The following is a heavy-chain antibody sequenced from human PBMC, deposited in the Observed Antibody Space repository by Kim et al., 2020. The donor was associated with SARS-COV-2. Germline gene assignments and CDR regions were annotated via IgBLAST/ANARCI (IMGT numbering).Heavy chain of an antibody. CDR3: ARDADCSSTSCYPFDI. D-gene: IGHD2-2*01. J-gene: IGHJ3*02. CDR2: ISAYNGNT. CDR1: GYTFTSYG. Sequence: ASVKVSCKASGYTFTSYGISWVRQAPGQGLEWMGWISAYNGNTNYAQKLQGRVTMTTDTSTSTAYMELRSLRSDDTAVYYCARDADCSSTSCYPFDIWGQGTMVTVSS. V-gene: IGHV1-18*01.